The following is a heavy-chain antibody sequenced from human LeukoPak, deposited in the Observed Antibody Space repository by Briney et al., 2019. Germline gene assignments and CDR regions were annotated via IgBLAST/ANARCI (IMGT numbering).Heavy chain of an antibody. CDR1: GGSISSGDYY. D-gene: IGHD3-22*01. V-gene: IGHV4-30-4*01. Sequence: SETLSLTCTVSGGSISSGDYYWSWIRQPPGKGLEWIGYIYYSGSTYYNPSLKSRVTISVDTSKNQFSLELSSVTAADTAVYYCASSYYYDSSGYSALNSGSYSIDYWGQGTLVTVSS. CDR2: IYYSGST. J-gene: IGHJ4*02. CDR3: ASSYYYDSSGYSALNSGSYSIDY.